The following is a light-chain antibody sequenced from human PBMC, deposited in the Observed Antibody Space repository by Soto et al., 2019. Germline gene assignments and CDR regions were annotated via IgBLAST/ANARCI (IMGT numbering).Light chain of an antibody. J-gene: IGKJ1*01. V-gene: IGKV3-20*01. CDR1: QSLSSNY. Sequence: EIVLTQSPGTLSLSPGESATLSCRASQSLSSNYLAWYQQRPGQAPRLLIYGESTRATGIPDRFSGSGSGTDLTLTISRLEPEDFAVYYCQEHGSSPRTXGQGTKVDI. CDR3: QEHGSSPRT. CDR2: GES.